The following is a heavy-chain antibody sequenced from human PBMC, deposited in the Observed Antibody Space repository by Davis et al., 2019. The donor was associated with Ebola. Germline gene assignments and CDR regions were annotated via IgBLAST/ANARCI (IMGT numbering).Heavy chain of an antibody. CDR1: GGSISSGDYY. Sequence: SETLSLTCTVSGGSISSGDYYWSWIRQPPGKGLEWIGYVSYSGNTNYNPSLKSRVTISVDTSDNQFSLKLSSVTAADTAVYYCARALRYSYGYSRFDPWGQGTLVTVSS. J-gene: IGHJ5*02. D-gene: IGHD5-18*01. CDR2: VSYSGNT. V-gene: IGHV4-61*08. CDR3: ARALRYSYGYSRFDP.